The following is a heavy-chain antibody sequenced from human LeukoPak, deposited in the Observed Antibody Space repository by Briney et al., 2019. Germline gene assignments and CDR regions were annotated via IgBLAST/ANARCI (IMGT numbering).Heavy chain of an antibody. CDR1: GYTFTTYG. CDR2: ISPYNGYT. V-gene: IGHV1-18*01. J-gene: IGHJ5*02. D-gene: IGHD3-10*01. CDR3: ARDHWSHYYGSGGQNYFDP. Sequence: EASVKVSCKASGYTFTTYGISWVRQAPGQGLEWMGWISPYNGYTNYAQKLQGRVTMTTDTSTSTAYMDLRSLRSDDTAVYYCARDHWSHYYGSGGQNYFDPWGQGTLVIVSS.